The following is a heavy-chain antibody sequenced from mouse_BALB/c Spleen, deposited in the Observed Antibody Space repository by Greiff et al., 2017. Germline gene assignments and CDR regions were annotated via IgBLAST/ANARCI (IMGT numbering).Heavy chain of an antibody. CDR2: IYYSGTI. D-gene: IGHD1-1*01. J-gene: IGHJ2*01. CDR1: GISITTGNYR. Sequence: DVKLQESGPGLVKPSQTVSLTCTVTGISITTGNYRWSWIRQFPGNKLEWIGYIYYSGTITYNPSLTSRTTITRDTSKNQFFLEMNSLTAEDTATYYCARSYGSSFDYWGQGTTLTVSS. CDR3: ARSYGSSFDY. V-gene: IGHV3-5*02.